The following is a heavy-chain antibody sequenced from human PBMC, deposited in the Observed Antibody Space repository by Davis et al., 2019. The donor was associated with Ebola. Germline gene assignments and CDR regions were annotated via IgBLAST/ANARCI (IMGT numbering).Heavy chain of an antibody. J-gene: IGHJ4*02. CDR1: GYNFTNYW. Sequence: GESLKISCKGSGYNFTNYWIGWVRQMPGKGPEWMGIIYPADSHIKYSPSFQGRVIISADKSISTAYLQWSSLKASDTAMYYCARQMSNRGAYWGQGTLVTVSS. CDR2: IYPADSHI. CDR3: ARQMSNRGAY. V-gene: IGHV5-51*01.